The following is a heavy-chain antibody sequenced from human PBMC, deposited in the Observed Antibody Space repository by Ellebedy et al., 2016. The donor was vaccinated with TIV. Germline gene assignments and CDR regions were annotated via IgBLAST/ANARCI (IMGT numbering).Heavy chain of an antibody. V-gene: IGHV3-30*12. CDR3: ARELRWDWGGQRLDY. CDR1: GFTLSNYG. CDR2: ISFDGSNE. D-gene: IGHD3/OR15-3a*01. J-gene: IGHJ4*02. Sequence: GESLKISCAASGFTLSNYGFHWVRQAPGKGLEWVAFISFDGSNEFYADSVKGRFTISRDSSKDTVFLQISSLIDEDTAMYYCARELRWDWGGQRLDYWGQGTLVAVSS.